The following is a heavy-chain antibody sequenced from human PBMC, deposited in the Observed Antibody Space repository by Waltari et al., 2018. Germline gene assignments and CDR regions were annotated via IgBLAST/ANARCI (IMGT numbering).Heavy chain of an antibody. Sequence: QVQLQESGPGLVKPSGTLSLTCAVSGGPIRTRTWWRWVRPPPGKGLEWIGEIYHSGSTNYNPSLKSRVTISVDKSKNQFSLKLSSVTAADTAVYYCARANPQGTAGTRWFDYWGQGTLVTVSS. D-gene: IGHD6-13*01. J-gene: IGHJ4*02. V-gene: IGHV4-4*02. CDR1: GGPIRTRTW. CDR3: ARANPQGTAGTRWFDY. CDR2: IYHSGST.